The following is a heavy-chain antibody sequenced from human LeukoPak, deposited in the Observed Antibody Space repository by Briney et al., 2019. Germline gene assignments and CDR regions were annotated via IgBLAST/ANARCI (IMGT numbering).Heavy chain of an antibody. D-gene: IGHD3-22*01. CDR1: GGSISSSSYY. V-gene: IGHV4-39*07. J-gene: IGHJ4*02. CDR2: IYYSGST. CDR3: ARGVHYYDLGDY. Sequence: PSETLSLTCTVSGGSISSSSYYWGWIRQPPGKGLEWIGSIYYSGSTYYNPSLKSRVTISVDTSKNQFSLKLSSVTAADTAVYYCARGVHYYDLGDYWGQGTLVTVSS.